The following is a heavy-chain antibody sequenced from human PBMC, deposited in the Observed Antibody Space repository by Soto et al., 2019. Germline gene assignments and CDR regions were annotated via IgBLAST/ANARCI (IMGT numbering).Heavy chain of an antibody. Sequence: QLQLQESGSGLVKPSQTLSLTCAVSGGSISSVGYSWSWIRQPPGKGLEWIGYIYHSGYTYCNPSLKSRVTISVDRSKNQFSLKLSSVTAADTAVYYCARAHYGDYGYGMDVWGQGTTVTVSS. J-gene: IGHJ6*02. CDR3: ARAHYGDYGYGMDV. CDR2: IYHSGYT. V-gene: IGHV4-30-2*01. CDR1: GGSISSVGYS. D-gene: IGHD4-17*01.